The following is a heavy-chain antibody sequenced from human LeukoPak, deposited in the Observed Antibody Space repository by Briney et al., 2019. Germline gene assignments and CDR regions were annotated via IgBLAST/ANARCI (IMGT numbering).Heavy chain of an antibody. V-gene: IGHV3-7*01. CDR3: ARGGSDY. CDR1: GFTLTSYW. Sequence: PGGSLRLSCAASGFTLTSYWMGWVRQARGRGRVWGANIKPDGRGDFCVDSVRGRLTISRDNANNSVYHQMNSLRADDTAVYYCARGGSDYWGQGTLVTV. D-gene: IGHD2-15*01. CDR2: IKPDGRGD. J-gene: IGHJ4*02.